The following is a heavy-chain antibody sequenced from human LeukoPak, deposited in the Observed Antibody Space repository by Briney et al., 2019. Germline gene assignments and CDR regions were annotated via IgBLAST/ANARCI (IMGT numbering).Heavy chain of an antibody. CDR1: GRSFSGYY. CDR3: ARGALGYSYGHLFDY. V-gene: IGHV4-34*01. CDR2: INHSGST. J-gene: IGHJ4*02. Sequence: SETLSLTCAVYGRSFSGYYWSWIRQPPGKGLEWIGEINHSGSTNYNPSLKSRVTISVDTSKNQFSLKLSSVTAADTAVYYCARGALGYSYGHLFDYWGQGTLVTVSS. D-gene: IGHD5-18*01.